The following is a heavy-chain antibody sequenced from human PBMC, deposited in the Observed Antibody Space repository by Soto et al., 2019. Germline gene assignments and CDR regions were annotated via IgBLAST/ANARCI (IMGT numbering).Heavy chain of an antibody. CDR1: GFSLSTTGVG. CDR2: IYWDDDK. J-gene: IGHJ4*02. V-gene: IGHV2-5*02. D-gene: IGHD1-20*01. Sequence: SGPTLVNPTQTLTLTCTFSGFSLSTTGVGVGWIRQPPGKVLEWLLLIYWDDDKRYSPSLKNRLTITKDTSNSQVVLTMTNMDPVDTATYFCAHRLGGYSWNDGYFDHWGQGIPVTVSS. CDR3: AHRLGGYSWNDGYFDH.